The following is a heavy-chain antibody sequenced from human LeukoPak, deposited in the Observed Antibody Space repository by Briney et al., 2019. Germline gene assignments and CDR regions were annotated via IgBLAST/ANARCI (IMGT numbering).Heavy chain of an antibody. CDR3: AKAGAVVVVAAKYFDY. CDR1: GFTLSSYE. V-gene: IGHV3-48*03. J-gene: IGHJ4*02. Sequence: PGGSLRLSCAASGFTLSSYEMNWVRQAPGKGLEWVSYISSSGSTIYYADSVKGRFTISRDNAKNSLYLQMNSLRAEDTAVYYCAKAGAVVVVAAKYFDYWGQGTLVTVSS. CDR2: ISSSGSTI. D-gene: IGHD2-15*01.